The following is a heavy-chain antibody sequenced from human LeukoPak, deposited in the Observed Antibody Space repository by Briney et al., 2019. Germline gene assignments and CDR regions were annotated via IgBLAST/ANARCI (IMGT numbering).Heavy chain of an antibody. CDR1: GFTFSSYS. J-gene: IGHJ4*02. D-gene: IGHD6-6*01. V-gene: IGHV3-21*01. CDR3: PREEPPARVLDY. CDR2: ISSSSSHI. Sequence: GGSLRLSCAASGFTFSSYSMNWVRQAPGKGLEWVSSISSSSSHIYYADSVKSRFTISRDKAKPSPYLQMNSLRAEDTAVYYCPREEPPARVLDYWGQGTLVTVSS.